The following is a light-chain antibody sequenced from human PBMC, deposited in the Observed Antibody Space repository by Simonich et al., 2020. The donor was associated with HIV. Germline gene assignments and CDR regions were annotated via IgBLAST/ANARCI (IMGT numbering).Light chain of an antibody. V-gene: IGLV1-47*01. CDR1: SSNIGSNY. CDR2: RNN. CDR3: AAWDDSLSGWV. J-gene: IGLJ3*02. Sequence: QSVLTQPPSASGTPGQRVTISCSGSSSNIGSNYVYWYQQIPGTAPKLLIYRNNQRPSGVPDRCAGSKSGTSASLAISELRSEDEADYYCAAWDDSLSGWVFGGGTKLTVL.